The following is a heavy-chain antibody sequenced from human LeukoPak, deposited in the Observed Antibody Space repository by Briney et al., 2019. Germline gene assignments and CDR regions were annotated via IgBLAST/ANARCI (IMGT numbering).Heavy chain of an antibody. CDR1: GFTFSSYS. J-gene: IGHJ4*02. D-gene: IGHD2-2*01. Sequence: GGSLRLSCTASGFTFSSYSMNWVRQAPGKGLEWVSYISSASGSIYYADSVKGRFTISRDNAKNSLFLQMNSLRAEDTAVHYCARHPAYCSSTSCYYDYWGQGTLVTVSS. CDR3: ARHPAYCSSTSCYYDY. V-gene: IGHV3-48*04. CDR2: ISSASGSI.